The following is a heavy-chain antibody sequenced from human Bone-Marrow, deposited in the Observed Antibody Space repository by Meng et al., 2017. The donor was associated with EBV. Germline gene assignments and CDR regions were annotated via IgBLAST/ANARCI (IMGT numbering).Heavy chain of an antibody. CDR2: INPNSGGT. Sequence: GQLVQSGAEVKKPGASVKVSCKASGYTFTGYYMHWVRQAPGQGLEWMGRINPNSGGTNYAQKFQGRVTMTRDTSISTAYMELSRLRSDDTAVYYCARRVTMVRGVITNWFDPWGQGTLVTVSS. V-gene: IGHV1-2*06. J-gene: IGHJ5*02. D-gene: IGHD3-10*01. CDR1: GYTFTGYY. CDR3: ARRVTMVRGVITNWFDP.